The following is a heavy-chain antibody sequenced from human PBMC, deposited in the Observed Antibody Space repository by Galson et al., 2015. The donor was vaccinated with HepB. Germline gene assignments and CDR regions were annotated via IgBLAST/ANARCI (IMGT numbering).Heavy chain of an antibody. D-gene: IGHD2-2*02. CDR1: GGTFSSYA. J-gene: IGHJ6*02. CDR2: IIPIFGTA. Sequence: SVKVSCKASGGTFSSYAISWVRQAPGQGLEWMGGIIPIFGTANYAQKFQGRVTITADESTSTAYMELSSLRSEGTAVYYCAAAVDIVVVPAAILLYYYYYGMDVWGQGTTVTVSS. V-gene: IGHV1-69*13. CDR3: AAAVDIVVVPAAILLYYYYYGMDV.